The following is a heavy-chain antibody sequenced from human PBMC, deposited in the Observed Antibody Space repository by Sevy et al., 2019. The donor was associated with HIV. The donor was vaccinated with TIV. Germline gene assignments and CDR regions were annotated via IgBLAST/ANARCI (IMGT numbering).Heavy chain of an antibody. CDR3: AGGGGGSSGWAFDY. CDR1: GGSISSYY. V-gene: IGHV4-59*01. D-gene: IGHD6-19*01. Sequence: ETLSLTCTVSGGSISSYYWSWIRQPPGKGLEWIGYIYYSGSTNYNPSLKSRVTISVDTSKNQFSLKLSSVTAADTAVYYCAGGGGGSSGWAFDYWGQGTLVTVSS. J-gene: IGHJ4*02. CDR2: IYYSGST.